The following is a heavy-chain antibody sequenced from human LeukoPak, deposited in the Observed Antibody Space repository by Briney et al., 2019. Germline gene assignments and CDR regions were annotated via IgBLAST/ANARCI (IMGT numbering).Heavy chain of an antibody. D-gene: IGHD2-15*01. CDR3: ARGDRGHNWFDP. J-gene: IGHJ5*02. CDR2: IYYSGST. CDR1: GGSISSYY. V-gene: IGHV4-59*01. Sequence: SETLSPTCTVSGGSISSYYWSWIRQPPGKGLEWIGYIYYSGSTNYNPSLKSRVTISVDTSKNQFSLKLSSVAAADTAAYYCARGDRGHNWFDPWGQGTLVTVSS.